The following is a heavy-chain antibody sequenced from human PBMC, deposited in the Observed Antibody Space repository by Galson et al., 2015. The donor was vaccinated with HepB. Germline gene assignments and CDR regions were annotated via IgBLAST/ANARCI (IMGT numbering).Heavy chain of an antibody. Sequence: SVKVSCKASGYTFTSYAMNWVRQAPGQGLEWMGWINTNTGNPTYAQGFTGRFVFSLDTSVSTAYLQISSLKAEDTAVYYCARVFDSSGYYREGPFDYWGQGTLVTVSS. CDR1: GYTFTSYA. CDR3: ARVFDSSGYYREGPFDY. D-gene: IGHD3-22*01. CDR2: INTNTGNP. J-gene: IGHJ4*02. V-gene: IGHV7-4-1*02.